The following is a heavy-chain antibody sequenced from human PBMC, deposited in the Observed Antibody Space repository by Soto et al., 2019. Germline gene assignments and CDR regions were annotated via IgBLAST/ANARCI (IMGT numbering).Heavy chain of an antibody. Sequence: SVKVSCKASGGTFSSYAISWVRQAPGQGLEWMGGIIPIFGTANYAQKFQGRVTITADESTSTAYMELSSLRSEDTAVYYCARNSCSSTSCYSWFDPWGQGTLVTVSS. CDR2: IIPIFGTA. CDR1: GGTFSSYA. J-gene: IGHJ5*02. CDR3: ARNSCSSTSCYSWFDP. D-gene: IGHD2-2*02. V-gene: IGHV1-69*13.